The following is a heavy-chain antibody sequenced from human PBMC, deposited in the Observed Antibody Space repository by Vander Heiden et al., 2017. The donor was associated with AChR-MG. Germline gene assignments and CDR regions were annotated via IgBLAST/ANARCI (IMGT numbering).Heavy chain of an antibody. CDR2: ISRSSSHI. CDR1: GFVFSTFD. Sequence: EVQLVESGGGLIQPGGSLRLSGEASGFVFSTFDMNWVRQAPGKGLEWVSYISRSSSHIYYADSVKGRFTISRDNAKNSLYLQMSSLRGEDTAVYFCARDRQGSNWIDSWGQGTLVTVSS. CDR3: ARDRQGSNWIDS. V-gene: IGHV3-48*01. D-gene: IGHD3-3*01. J-gene: IGHJ4*02.